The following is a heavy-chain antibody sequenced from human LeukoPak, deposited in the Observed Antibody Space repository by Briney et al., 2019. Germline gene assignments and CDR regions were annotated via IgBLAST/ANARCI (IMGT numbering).Heavy chain of an antibody. CDR3: AKQEEQWLDLYYFDY. V-gene: IGHV3-30*02. CDR1: GFTFSSYS. D-gene: IGHD6-19*01. J-gene: IGHJ4*02. Sequence: GGSLRLSCAASGFTFSSYSMHWVRQAPGKGLEWVAFIRYDGSNKYYADSVKGRFTISRDNSKNTLYLQMNSLRAEDTAVYYCAKQEEQWLDLYYFDYWGQGTLVTVSS. CDR2: IRYDGSNK.